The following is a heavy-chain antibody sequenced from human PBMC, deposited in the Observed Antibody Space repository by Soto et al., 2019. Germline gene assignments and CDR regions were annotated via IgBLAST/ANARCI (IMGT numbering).Heavy chain of an antibody. CDR3: ARDPNPTGYSYGRYYYYGMDV. V-gene: IGHV1-18*04. Sequence: ASVKVSCKASGYTFTSYGISWVRQAPGQGLEWMGWISAYNGNTNYAQKLQGRVTMTTDTSTSTAYMELRSLRSDDTAVYYCARDPNPTGYSYGRYYYYGMDVWGQGTTVTSP. CDR1: GYTFTSYG. CDR2: ISAYNGNT. J-gene: IGHJ6*02. D-gene: IGHD5-18*01.